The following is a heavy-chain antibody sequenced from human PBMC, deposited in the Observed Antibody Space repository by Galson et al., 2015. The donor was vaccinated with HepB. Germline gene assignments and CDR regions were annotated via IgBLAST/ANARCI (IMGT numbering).Heavy chain of an antibody. CDR1: GYTFTGYY. Sequence: SVKVSCKASGYTFTGYYMHWVRQAPGQGLEWMGRINPNSGGTNYAQKFQGRVTMTRDTSISTAYMELSRLRSDDTAVYYCARHRRIFGVDNWFDPWGQGTLVTVSS. J-gene: IGHJ5*02. V-gene: IGHV1-2*06. CDR2: INPNSGGT. CDR3: ARHRRIFGVDNWFDP. D-gene: IGHD3-3*01.